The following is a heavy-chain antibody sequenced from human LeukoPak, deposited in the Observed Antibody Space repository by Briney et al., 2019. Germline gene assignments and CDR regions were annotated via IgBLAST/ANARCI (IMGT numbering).Heavy chain of an antibody. CDR1: GGSISSYY. V-gene: IGHV4-59*01. Sequence: SETLSLTCTVSGGSISSYYWSWIRQPAGKGLEWIGYIYYSGSTNYNPSLKSRVTISVDTSKDQFSLKLSSVTAADTAVYYCARGGASEYYYDSSGYFLDAFDIWGQGTMVTVSS. CDR2: IYYSGST. J-gene: IGHJ3*02. CDR3: ARGGASEYYYDSSGYFLDAFDI. D-gene: IGHD3-22*01.